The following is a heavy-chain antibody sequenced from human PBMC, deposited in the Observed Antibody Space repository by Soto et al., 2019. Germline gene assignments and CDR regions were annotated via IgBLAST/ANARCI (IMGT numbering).Heavy chain of an antibody. J-gene: IGHJ4*02. Sequence: AASVKVSCKASRGTFSSYAISWVRQAPGQGLEWMGGIIPIFGTANYAQKFQGRVTITADESTSTAYMELSSLRSEDTAVYYCARVMSSSSSFDYWGQGTLVTVSS. V-gene: IGHV1-69*13. CDR2: IIPIFGTA. D-gene: IGHD6-6*01. CDR1: RGTFSSYA. CDR3: ARVMSSSSSFDY.